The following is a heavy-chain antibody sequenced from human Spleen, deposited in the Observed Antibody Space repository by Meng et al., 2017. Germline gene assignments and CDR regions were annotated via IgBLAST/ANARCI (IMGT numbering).Heavy chain of an antibody. D-gene: IGHD6-25*01. J-gene: IGHJ4*02. V-gene: IGHV1-2*06. CDR1: GYTFTAYF. CDR2: INPDSGVA. Sequence: ASVKVSCKAPGYTFTAYFIHWVRQAPGQGLEWMGRINPDSGVADYAQKFQGRVTMARDISIRTAYMEVNSLTSDDTAVYYCARDEDISAAGKLFGDYWGQGTLVTVSS. CDR3: ARDEDISAAGKLFGDY.